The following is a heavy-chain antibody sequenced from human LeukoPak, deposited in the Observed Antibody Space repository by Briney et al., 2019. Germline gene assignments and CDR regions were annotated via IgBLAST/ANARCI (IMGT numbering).Heavy chain of an antibody. CDR2: IGTAGDT. CDR3: ARGLYGDYRHYAFDI. CDR1: GFTFSSYD. V-gene: IGHV3-13*01. Sequence: PGGSLRLSCAASGFTFSSYDMHWVRQATGKGLEWVSAIGTAGDTYYPGSVKGRFTISRENAKNSLYLQMNSLRAGDTAVYYCARGLYGDYRHYAFDIGGQGTMVTVSS. J-gene: IGHJ3*02. D-gene: IGHD4-17*01.